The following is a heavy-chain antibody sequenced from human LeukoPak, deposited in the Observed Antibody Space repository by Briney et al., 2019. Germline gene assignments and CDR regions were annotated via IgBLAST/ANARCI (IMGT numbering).Heavy chain of an antibody. V-gene: IGHV4-34*01. D-gene: IGHD1-14*01. CDR2: TDHSGTT. J-gene: IGHJ4*02. CDR1: CGSFSGYF. Sequence: SETLSLTCAVYCGSFSGYFWSWIRQTPGKGLEWIGETDHSGTTNYNPSLKSRVIISPDTSKSQFSLKVNSVTAADTAVYYCARAYKASPLHNAIDSWGQGTLVTVSS. CDR3: ARAYKASPLHNAIDS.